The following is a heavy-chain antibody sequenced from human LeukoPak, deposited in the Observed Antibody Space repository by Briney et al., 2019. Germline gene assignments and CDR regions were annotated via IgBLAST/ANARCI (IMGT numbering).Heavy chain of an antibody. CDR3: VRDDGATKPC. J-gene: IGHJ4*02. V-gene: IGHV3-7*01. D-gene: IGHD1-26*01. Sequence: GGSLRLSCAASGFTLSSYWMSWVRQAPGKGLEWVANVKRDGSEKYYVDSVKGRFSISRDNAKNSLYLQMNSLRVEDTAVYYCVRDDGATKPCWGQGTLVTVSS. CDR2: VKRDGSEK. CDR1: GFTLSSYW.